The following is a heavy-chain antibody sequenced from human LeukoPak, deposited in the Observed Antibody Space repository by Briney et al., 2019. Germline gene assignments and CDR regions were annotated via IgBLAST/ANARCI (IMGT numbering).Heavy chain of an antibody. V-gene: IGHV3-30*03. J-gene: IGHJ3*02. CDR3: ARSMGYYDDFDI. Sequence: GGSLRLSCAASGFTFSSYAMHWVRQAPAKGREWVPVISYEGSDKYYADSVKGRFTNSRDNSKNTLSLQMNSLTAEDTAVYYCARSMGYYDDFDIWGQGTMVTVSS. D-gene: IGHD2-15*01. CDR1: GFTFSSYA. CDR2: ISYEGSDK.